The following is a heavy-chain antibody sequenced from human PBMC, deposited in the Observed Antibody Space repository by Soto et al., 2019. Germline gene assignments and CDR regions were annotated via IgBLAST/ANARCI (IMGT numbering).Heavy chain of an antibody. CDR2: IYYSGTA. CDR1: GGSLSSSSYY. V-gene: IGHV4-39*01. J-gene: IGHJ3*02. D-gene: IGHD4-17*01. Sequence: SETLYLSCTVSGGSLSSSSYYWGWIRQPPGKGLEWIGSIYYSGTAHYTPSLKSRLTISVDTSKNQFSLNLSAVTAADTAVYYCARRATTVTYDAFDTRGQGTMVT. CDR3: ARRATTVTYDAFDT.